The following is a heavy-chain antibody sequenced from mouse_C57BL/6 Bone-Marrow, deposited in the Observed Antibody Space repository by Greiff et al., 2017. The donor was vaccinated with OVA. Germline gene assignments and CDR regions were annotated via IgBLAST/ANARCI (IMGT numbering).Heavy chain of an antibody. CDR3: ARAIITTVVGWYFDV. CDR2: ISDGGSYT. J-gene: IGHJ1*03. D-gene: IGHD1-1*01. Sequence: EVQGVESGGGLVKPGGSLKLSCAASGFTFSSYAMSWVRQTPEKRLEWVATISDGGSYTYYPDNVKGRFTISRDNAKNNLYLQMSHLKSEDTAMYYCARAIITTVVGWYFDVWGTGTTVTVSS. V-gene: IGHV5-4*01. CDR1: GFTFSSYA.